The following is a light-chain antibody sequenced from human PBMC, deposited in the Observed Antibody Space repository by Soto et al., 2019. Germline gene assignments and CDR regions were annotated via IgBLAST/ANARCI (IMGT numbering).Light chain of an antibody. CDR2: GAS. CDR3: QQGHNWPLT. Sequence: EIVMTQSPATLSLSPGERAALSCRASQSITSELAWYQQKPGQPPMLLIYGASTRATGVPARFTGSESGSEFTLNISGLQSEYFAVYYCQQGHNWPLTVGQGTRLEI. V-gene: IGKV3-15*01. J-gene: IGKJ2*01. CDR1: QSITSE.